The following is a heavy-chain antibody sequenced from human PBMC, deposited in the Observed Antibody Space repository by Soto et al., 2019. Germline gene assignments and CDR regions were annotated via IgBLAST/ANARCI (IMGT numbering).Heavy chain of an antibody. D-gene: IGHD3-10*01. CDR3: GRSYGAGSRAFDY. V-gene: IGHV1-69*02. J-gene: IGHJ4*01. CDR1: GDTFSSYT. CDR2: VIPMLSMS. Sequence: GPPVKVSCKASGDTFSSYTINWVRQAPGLGLEWMGRVIPMLSMSNYALKFQGRVTMTADRSTNTAYMELSSLRSEDTATYYCGRSYGAGSRAFDYWG.